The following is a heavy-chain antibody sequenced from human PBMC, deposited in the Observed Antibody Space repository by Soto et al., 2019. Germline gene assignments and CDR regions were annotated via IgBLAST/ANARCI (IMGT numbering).Heavy chain of an antibody. CDR3: ARSAVGYWYFDL. Sequence: QVQLVQSGAEVKKPGSSVKVSCKASGGTFSSYTISWVRQAPGQGLEWMGRIIPILGIANYAQKFQGRVTTTADKSTSTAYMELSSLRSEDTAVYYSARSAVGYWYFDLWGRGTLVTVSS. CDR2: IIPILGIA. J-gene: IGHJ2*01. V-gene: IGHV1-69*02. CDR1: GGTFSSYT.